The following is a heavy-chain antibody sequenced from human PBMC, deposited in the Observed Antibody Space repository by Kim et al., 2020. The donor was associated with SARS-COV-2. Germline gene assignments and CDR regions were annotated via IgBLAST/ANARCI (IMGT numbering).Heavy chain of an antibody. Sequence: GGSLRLSCAASGFTFSSYGMHWVRQAPGKGLEWVAVISYDGSNKYYADSVKGRFTISRDNSKNTLYLQMNSLRAEDTAVYYCAKGNPRVVSPFDYWGQGT. CDR2: ISYDGSNK. V-gene: IGHV3-30*18. D-gene: IGHD3-10*01. J-gene: IGHJ4*02. CDR1: GFTFSSYG. CDR3: AKGNPRVVSPFDY.